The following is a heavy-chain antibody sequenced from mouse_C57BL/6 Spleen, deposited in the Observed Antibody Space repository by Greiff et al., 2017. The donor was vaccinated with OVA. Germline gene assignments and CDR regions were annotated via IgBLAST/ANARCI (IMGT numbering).Heavy chain of an antibody. CDR3: ARGAIYGHFDY. D-gene: IGHD1-1*01. V-gene: IGHV1-64*01. CDR1: GYTFTSYW. CDR2: IHPNSGST. Sequence: QVQLQQPGAELVKPGASVQLSCKASGYTFTSYWMHWVKQRPGQGLEWIGMIHPNSGSTNYNEKFKSKATLTVDKSSSTAYMQLSSLTSEDSAVYYCARGAIYGHFDYWGQGTTLTVSS. J-gene: IGHJ2*01.